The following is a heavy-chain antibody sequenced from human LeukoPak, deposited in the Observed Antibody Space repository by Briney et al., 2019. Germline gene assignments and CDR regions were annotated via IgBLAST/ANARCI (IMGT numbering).Heavy chain of an antibody. CDR3: AKLPIMLALNRIEF. V-gene: IGHV3-23*01. J-gene: IGHJ4*02. CDR1: GFNFRTYG. D-gene: IGHD2-8*01. CDR2: ISGSAYTT. Sequence: GGSLRLSCATSGFNFRTYGMSWIRQAPGKGLEWVAGISGSAYTTHYAGSVKGRFTISRDNSKNTLFLQMDSLRVEDTAVYYWAKLPIMLALNRIEFWSQGSLVTVTS.